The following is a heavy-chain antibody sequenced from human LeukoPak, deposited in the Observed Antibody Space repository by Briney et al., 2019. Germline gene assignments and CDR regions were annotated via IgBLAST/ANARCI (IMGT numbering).Heavy chain of an antibody. D-gene: IGHD3-3*01. Sequence: ASVKVSCKASGGTFSSYAISWVRQAPGQGLEWMGGIIPIFGTANYAQKFQGRVTITTDESTSTAYMELSSLRSEDTAVYYCARGKFGVVVHDAFDIWGQGTMVTVSS. CDR2: IIPIFGTA. J-gene: IGHJ3*02. CDR3: ARGKFGVVVHDAFDI. V-gene: IGHV1-69*05. CDR1: GGTFSSYA.